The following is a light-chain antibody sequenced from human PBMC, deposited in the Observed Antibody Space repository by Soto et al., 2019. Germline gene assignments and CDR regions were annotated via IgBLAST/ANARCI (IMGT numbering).Light chain of an antibody. Sequence: QSALTQPPSASGSPGQSVTISCTGTSSDVGGYNYVSWYQQHPGKAPKLMIYEVSKRPSGVPDRFSGSKSGNTASLPVSGLQAEDEADYYCSSYAGSNIGVFGTGTKLTVL. CDR2: EVS. J-gene: IGLJ1*01. V-gene: IGLV2-8*01. CDR1: SSDVGGYNY. CDR3: SSYAGSNIGV.